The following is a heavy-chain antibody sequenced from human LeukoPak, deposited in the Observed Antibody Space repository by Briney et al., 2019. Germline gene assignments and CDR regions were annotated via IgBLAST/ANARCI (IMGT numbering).Heavy chain of an antibody. D-gene: IGHD1-7*01. CDR1: GFTFSSYW. CDR2: IKQDGSEK. J-gene: IGHJ4*02. V-gene: IGHV3-7*01. CDR3: ARGGTIRGYYFDY. Sequence: RPGGSLRLSCAASGFTFSSYWMSWVRQAPGKGREWVANIKQDGSEKYYVDSVKGRFTISRDNAKNSLYLQMNSLRAEDTAVYYCARGGTIRGYYFDYWGRGTLVTVSS.